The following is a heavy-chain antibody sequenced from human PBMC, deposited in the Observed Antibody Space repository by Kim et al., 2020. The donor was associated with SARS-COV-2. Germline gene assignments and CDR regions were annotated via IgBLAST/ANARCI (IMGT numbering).Heavy chain of an antibody. D-gene: IGHD3-9*01. CDR3: ARRVRFFENFDY. J-gene: IGHJ4*02. V-gene: IGHV4-39*01. CDR2: T. Sequence: TFYTPPLLSGATLSGNTSKNQFSLKLCSVTAADTAVYYCARRVRFFENFDYWGQGSLVTVSS.